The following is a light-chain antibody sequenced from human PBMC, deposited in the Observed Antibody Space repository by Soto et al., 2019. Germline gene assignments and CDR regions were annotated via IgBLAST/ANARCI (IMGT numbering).Light chain of an antibody. Sequence: QSVLTQPPSVSGAPGQRVTISCTGSSSNIGASYHVHWYQQLPGTAPKLLIHGNSNRPSGVPDRFSGSKSGTSASLAITGLQAEDEADYYCQSYASSLSGSVFGGGTKLTVL. CDR2: GNS. J-gene: IGLJ3*02. CDR1: SSNIGASYH. V-gene: IGLV1-40*01. CDR3: QSYASSLSGSV.